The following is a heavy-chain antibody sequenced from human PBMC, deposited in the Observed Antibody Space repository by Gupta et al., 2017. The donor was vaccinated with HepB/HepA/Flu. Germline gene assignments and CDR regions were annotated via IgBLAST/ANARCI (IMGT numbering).Heavy chain of an antibody. CDR3: AKSFSGTYLFDY. CDR2: ISDEGTDQ. D-gene: IGHD1-26*01. J-gene: IGHJ4*02. Sequence: QVQLVASGGGVVLPGSSLRLSCAVPGISVSDFAMHWVRQAPGKGLEWVALISDEGTDQYYIDSVKGRFTISRDTSKNTLSLQMSGLRADDTAVYYCAKSFSGTYLFDYWGQGTLVTVSS. V-gene: IGHV3-30*18. CDR1: GISVSDFA.